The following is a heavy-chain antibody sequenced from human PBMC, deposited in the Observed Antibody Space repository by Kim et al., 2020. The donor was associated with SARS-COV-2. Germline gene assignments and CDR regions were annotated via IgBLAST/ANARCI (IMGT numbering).Heavy chain of an antibody. CDR2: SYYSGST. D-gene: IGHD2-2*01. J-gene: IGHJ4*02. CDR3: ARAEDCSSTSCYFSGGANDFDY. Sequence: SETLSLTCTVSGGSISSGGYYWSWIRQHPGKGLEWIGYSYYSGSTYYNPSLKSRVTISVDTSKNQFSLKLSSVTAADTAVYYCARAEDCSSTSCYFSGGANDFDYWGQGTLVTVSS. CDR1: GGSISSGGYY. V-gene: IGHV4-31*03.